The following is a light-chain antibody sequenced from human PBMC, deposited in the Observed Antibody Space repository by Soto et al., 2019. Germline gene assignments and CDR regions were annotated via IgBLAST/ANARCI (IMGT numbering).Light chain of an antibody. J-gene: IGKJ3*01. CDR2: GAS. V-gene: IGKV3-15*01. Sequence: EIVMTQSPATLSVSPGERATLSCRASQSVSSNLAWYQQKPGQAPRLLIYGASTRATGIPARFSGSGSGTEFTLTISSLQSEDFAVYYCQYGSSPVTFGPATKVDIK. CDR1: QSVSSN. CDR3: QYGSSPVT.